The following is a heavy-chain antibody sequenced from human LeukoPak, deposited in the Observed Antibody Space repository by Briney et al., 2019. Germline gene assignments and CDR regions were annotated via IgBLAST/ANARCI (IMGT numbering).Heavy chain of an antibody. CDR1: GHTLSDVA. D-gene: IGHD6-19*01. V-gene: IGHV1-24*01. J-gene: IGHJ4*02. Sequence: GASVKVSCKVSGHTLSDVAMHWVRQAPGKGLEWMGGFDPEHGEAVFPQTFEDRVTLTEDTSTDIAYMELSSLRSEDTAVYFCATDLRWKSSSAWYYFGDWGQGTLVTVSS. CDR2: FDPEHGEA. CDR3: ATDLRWKSSSAWYYFGD.